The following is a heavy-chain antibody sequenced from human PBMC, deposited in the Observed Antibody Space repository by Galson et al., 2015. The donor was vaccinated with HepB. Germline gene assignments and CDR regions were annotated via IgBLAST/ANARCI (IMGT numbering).Heavy chain of an antibody. V-gene: IGHV3-15*01. Sequence: SLRLSCAASGFTFSNAWMSWVRQAPGKGLEWVGRIKSKTDGGTTDYAAPVKGRFTISRDDSKNTLYLQMNSLKTEDTAVYYCTLTVGATPEDAFDIWGQGTTVTVSS. CDR2: IKSKTDGGTT. D-gene: IGHD1-26*01. CDR3: TLTVGATPEDAFDI. CDR1: GFTFSNAW. J-gene: IGHJ3*02.